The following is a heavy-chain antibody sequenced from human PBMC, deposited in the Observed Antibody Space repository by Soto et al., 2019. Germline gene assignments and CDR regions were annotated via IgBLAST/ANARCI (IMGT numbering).Heavy chain of an antibody. CDR2: IYDSGST. Sequence: PDTLFLTCTILSFPIPCYYWSWIRQPPGKGLEWIGYIYDSGSTNYNPSLKSRVTISVDTSKNQFSLKLTSVTAADTAVYYCAAPPRYWGQGTLVTVS. CDR1: SFPIPCYY. D-gene: IGHD6-6*01. J-gene: IGHJ4*02. V-gene: IGHV4-59*07. CDR3: AAPPRY.